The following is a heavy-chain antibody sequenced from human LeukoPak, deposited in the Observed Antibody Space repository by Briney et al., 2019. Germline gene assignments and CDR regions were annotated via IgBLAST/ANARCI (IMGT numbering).Heavy chain of an antibody. CDR3: AVHLPGDYLDR. CDR2: ISYDGSNK. CDR1: GFTFSSYA. V-gene: IGHV3-30-3*01. J-gene: IGHJ4*02. Sequence: GGSLRLSCAASGFTFSSYAMHWVRQAPGKGLEWVAVISYDGSNKYYADSVKGRFTISRDNSKNTLYLQMNSLRAEDTAVYYCAVHLPGDYLDRWGKGTLVTVSS.